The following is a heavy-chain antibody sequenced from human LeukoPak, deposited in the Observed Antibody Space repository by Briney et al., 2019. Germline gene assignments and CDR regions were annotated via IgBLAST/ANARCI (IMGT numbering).Heavy chain of an antibody. D-gene: IGHD5-12*01. CDR3: ARADSGYDFDY. Sequence: GGSLRLSCAASGFTFSSYGMLWVRQSPGKGLEWVAVISYDGSNKYYADSVKGRFTISRDNSKNTLYLQMNSLRAEDTAVYYCARADSGYDFDYWGQGTLVTVSS. V-gene: IGHV3-30*03. J-gene: IGHJ4*02. CDR2: ISYDGSNK. CDR1: GFTFSSYG.